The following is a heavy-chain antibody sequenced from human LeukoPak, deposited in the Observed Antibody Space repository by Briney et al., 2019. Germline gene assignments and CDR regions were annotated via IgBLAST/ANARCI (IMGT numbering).Heavy chain of an antibody. CDR3: ATSFNYDSSGYYLPYFDY. Sequence: ASVKVSCKASGGTFSSYAISWVRQAPGQGLEWMGWISAYNGNTNYAQKLQGRVTMTTDTSTSTAYMELRSLRSDDTAVYYCATSFNYDSSGYYLPYFDYWGQGTLVTVSS. V-gene: IGHV1-18*01. CDR1: GGTFSSYA. J-gene: IGHJ4*02. CDR2: ISAYNGNT. D-gene: IGHD3-22*01.